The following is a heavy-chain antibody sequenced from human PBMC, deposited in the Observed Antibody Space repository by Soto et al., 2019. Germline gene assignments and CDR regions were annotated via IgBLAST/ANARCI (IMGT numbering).Heavy chain of an antibody. D-gene: IGHD2-15*01. Sequence: PGGSLRLSCEGSGFTVSSHAMTWIRQAPGKGPEWVSTITADGGTYYADSVKGRFAMSRDTSENTLYLRMNSLGAEDTAAYYCAPHVSCSGGSCQYDAFAIRGQGTMVTVSS. CDR1: GFTVSSHA. V-gene: IGHV3-23*01. CDR3: APHVSCSGGSCQYDAFAI. CDR2: ITADGGT. J-gene: IGHJ3*02.